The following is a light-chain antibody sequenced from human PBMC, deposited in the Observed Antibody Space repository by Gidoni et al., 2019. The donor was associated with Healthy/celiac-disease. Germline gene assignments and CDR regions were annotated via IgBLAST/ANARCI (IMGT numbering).Light chain of an antibody. CDR3: QQYDNLPGT. CDR1: QDISNY. CDR2: DAS. J-gene: IGKJ5*01. V-gene: IGKV1-33*01. Sequence: DIKMTKSPSSLSASVGDRVTITCQASQDISNYLNWYQQKPGKAPKLLIYDASNLETGVPPRFSGSGSGTDFTFTISSLQPEDIATYYCQQYDNLPGTFGQGTRLEIK.